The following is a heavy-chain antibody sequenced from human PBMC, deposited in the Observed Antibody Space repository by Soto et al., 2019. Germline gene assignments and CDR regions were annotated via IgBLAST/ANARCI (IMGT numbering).Heavy chain of an antibody. D-gene: IGHD3-22*01. CDR3: AREISGRDYYDSSGYYPFDY. J-gene: IGHJ4*02. CDR2: IIPIFGTA. CDR1: GGTFSSYA. V-gene: IGHV1-69*13. Sequence: GASVKVSCKASGGTFSSYAISWVRQAPGQGLEWMGGIIPIFGTANYAQKFQGRVTITADESTSTAYMELSSLRSEDTAVYYCAREISGRDYYDSSGYYPFDYWGQGTLVTVSS.